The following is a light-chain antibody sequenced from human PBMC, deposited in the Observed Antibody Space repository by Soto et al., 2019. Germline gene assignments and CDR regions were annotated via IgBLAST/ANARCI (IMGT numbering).Light chain of an antibody. CDR1: SSDVGGYNY. Sequence: QSVLTQPASVSGSPGQSITISCTGTSSDVGGYNYVSWYQQHPGKAPKLMIYDVSNRPSGVSNRFSGCKSGNTASLTISGLQAEDEADYYCSSFTSSTTPVFGGGTQLTVL. CDR3: SSFTSSTTPV. CDR2: DVS. J-gene: IGLJ2*01. V-gene: IGLV2-14*01.